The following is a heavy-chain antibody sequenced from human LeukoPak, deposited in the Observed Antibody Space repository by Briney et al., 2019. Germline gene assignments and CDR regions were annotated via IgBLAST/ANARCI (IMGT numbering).Heavy chain of an antibody. CDR2: INPSGGST. CDR3: ATGPEPSLRTGEGRGAFDI. J-gene: IGHJ3*02. D-gene: IGHD7-27*01. V-gene: IGHV1-46*01. CDR1: GYTFTSYY. Sequence: ASVKVSCKASGYTFTSYYMHWVRQAPGQGLEWMGIINPSGGSTNYAQNFQGRVTMTRDTSTSTVYMELSSLRSEDTAVYYCATGPEPSLRTGEGRGAFDIWGQGTMVTVSS.